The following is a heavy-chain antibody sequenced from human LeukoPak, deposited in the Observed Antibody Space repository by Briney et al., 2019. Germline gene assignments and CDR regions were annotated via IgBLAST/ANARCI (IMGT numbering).Heavy chain of an antibody. J-gene: IGHJ5*02. D-gene: IGHD2-8*02. CDR3: AGGSGASWFDL. CDR1: GGSISSGY. V-gene: IGHV4-59*01. CDR2: IYNSGRS. Sequence: KPSETLSLTCSVSGGSISSGYWSWIRQPPGKGLEWIAYIYNSGRSNYNPSLNSRVTISLDTSKNQFSLKLNSVTAADTAVYYCAGGSGASWFDLWGQGTLVTVSS.